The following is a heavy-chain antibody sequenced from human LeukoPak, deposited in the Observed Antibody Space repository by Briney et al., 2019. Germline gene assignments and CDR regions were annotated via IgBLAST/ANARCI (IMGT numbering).Heavy chain of an antibody. V-gene: IGHV3-43*01. J-gene: IGHJ4*02. D-gene: IGHD6-19*01. CDR1: GFTFDDYT. CDR3: VKSIAVDGNVDF. Sequence: HPGGSLRLSCAASGFTFDDYTMHWGREAPGKGVEWVALFSWDGGSTYYADSVKGRFTISRDNSKSSLYLQMNSLRNEDTALCYCVKSIAVDGNVDFCGQGNRITVTA. CDR2: FSWDGGST.